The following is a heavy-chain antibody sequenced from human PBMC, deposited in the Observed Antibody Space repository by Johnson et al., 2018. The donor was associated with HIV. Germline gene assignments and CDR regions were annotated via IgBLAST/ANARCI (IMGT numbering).Heavy chain of an antibody. CDR2: LFSGGTT. V-gene: IGHV3-66*01. CDR3: ARACRDGYTCDAYDI. J-gene: IGHJ3*02. D-gene: IGHD5-24*01. Sequence: VQLLESGGGVVQPGRSLRLSCAASGFTVSSNYMSWVRQAPGKGLEWVSVLFSGGTTYYADSVKGRFTISRDNSKNTLFLQMNSLRAEDTAVFYCARACRDGYTCDAYDIWGQGTMVTVSS. CDR1: GFTVSSNY.